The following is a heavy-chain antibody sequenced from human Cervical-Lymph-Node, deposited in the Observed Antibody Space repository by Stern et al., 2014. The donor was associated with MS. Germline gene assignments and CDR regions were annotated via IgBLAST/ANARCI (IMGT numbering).Heavy chain of an antibody. D-gene: IGHD4-23*01. CDR2: ISWDGGST. CDR1: GFTFDDYA. CDR3: AKDNGYGGVPEYFDY. J-gene: IGHJ4*02. Sequence: VQLVQSGGVVVQPGGSLRLSCAASGFTFDDYAMHWVRHAPGKGLEWVSLISWDGGSTYYADSVKGRFTISRDNSKNSLYLQMNSLRAEDTALYYCAKDNGYGGVPEYFDYWGQGTLVTVSS. V-gene: IGHV3-43D*03.